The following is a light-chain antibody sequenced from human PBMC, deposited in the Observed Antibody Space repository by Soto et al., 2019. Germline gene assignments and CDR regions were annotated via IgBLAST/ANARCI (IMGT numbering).Light chain of an antibody. CDR2: DAS. V-gene: IGKV1-5*01. CDR3: QQYNSYSPT. CDR1: QSVSTW. Sequence: DIQMTQSPSSLSASAGDTVTITCWASQSVSTWLAWYQQKPGKAPKLLIYDASKLESGVPSRFSGSGSGTELTLTISGLQAEDSATYYCQQYNSYSPTFGQGTTVEV. J-gene: IGKJ1*01.